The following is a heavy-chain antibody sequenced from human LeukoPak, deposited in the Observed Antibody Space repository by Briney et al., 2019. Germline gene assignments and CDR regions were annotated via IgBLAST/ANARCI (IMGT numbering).Heavy chain of an antibody. V-gene: IGHV3-74*01. Sequence: GGSLRLSCAASGFTFSSYWMHWVRQAPGKGLVWVSRIKSDGSSTTYADSVKGRFTISRDNAKNTLYLQMNSLRVEDTAVYYCGRRAAAIDAFDMGGQGTMVTVPS. CDR2: IKSDGSST. CDR3: GRRAAAIDAFDM. CDR1: GFTFSSYW. D-gene: IGHD6-13*01. J-gene: IGHJ3*02.